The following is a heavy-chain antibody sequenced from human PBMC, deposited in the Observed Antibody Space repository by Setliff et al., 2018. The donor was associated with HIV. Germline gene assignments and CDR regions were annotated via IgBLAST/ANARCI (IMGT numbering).Heavy chain of an antibody. CDR1: GGSISSGGFY. CDR3: ARALDPTYYDFWRFDP. Sequence: ASETLSLTCAVSGGSISSGGFYWSWIRQHPGKGLEWIGYIFYNGSSYYNPSLKSRVTISADTSKNQFSLRLITMTAADTAVYYCARALDPTYYDFWRFDPWGQGTLVTVSS. D-gene: IGHD3-3*01. CDR2: IFYNGSS. J-gene: IGHJ5*02. V-gene: IGHV4-31*11.